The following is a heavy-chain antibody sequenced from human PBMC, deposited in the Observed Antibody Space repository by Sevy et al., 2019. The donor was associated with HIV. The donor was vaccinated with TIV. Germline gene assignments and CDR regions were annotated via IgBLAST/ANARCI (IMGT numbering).Heavy chain of an antibody. V-gene: IGHV3-23*01. CDR1: GLTFSSYA. CDR2: VSASGIST. J-gene: IGHJ4*02. Sequence: GGSLRLSCAAPGLTFSSYAVSWVRQAPGKGPEWVSAVSASGISTYYADSVKGRFTISRDNSKNTVYLQMNSLRAEDTAVYYCAKGHSSGWYDFFDFWGQGTLVTVSS. CDR3: AKGHSSGWYDFFDF. D-gene: IGHD6-19*01.